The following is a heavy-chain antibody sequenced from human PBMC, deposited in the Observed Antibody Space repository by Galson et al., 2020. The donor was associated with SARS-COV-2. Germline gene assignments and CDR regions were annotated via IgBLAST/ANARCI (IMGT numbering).Heavy chain of an antibody. J-gene: IGHJ4*02. V-gene: IGHV3-21*01. CDR3: ARGRYYYDSSGPPDY. D-gene: IGHD3-22*01. CDR1: GFTFSSYS. Sequence: GGSLRLSCAASGFTFSSYSMNWVRPAPGKGLEWVSSISSSSSYIYYADSAQGRFTISRDNAKNALYLQMNSLRAEDTAVYYCARGRYYYDSSGPPDYWGQGTLGTVSS. CDR2: ISSSSSYI.